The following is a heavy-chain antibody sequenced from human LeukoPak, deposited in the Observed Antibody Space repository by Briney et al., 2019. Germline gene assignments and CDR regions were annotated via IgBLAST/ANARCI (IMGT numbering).Heavy chain of an antibody. J-gene: IGHJ3*02. CDR1: GFTLSPYW. D-gene: IGHD1-26*01. CDR2: MNSDGSLT. V-gene: IGHV3-74*01. CDR3: ARDRGSPDAFDI. Sequence: GGSLRLSCAASGFTLSPYWMHWVRQAPGKGLVWVSHMNSDGSLTHYADSVKGRFTISRDNAKNTLYLQMNSLRAEDTAVYYCARDRGSPDAFDIWGQGTMVTVSS.